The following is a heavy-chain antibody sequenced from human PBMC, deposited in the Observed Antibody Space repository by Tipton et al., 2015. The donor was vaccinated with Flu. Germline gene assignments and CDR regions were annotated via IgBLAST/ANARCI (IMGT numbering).Heavy chain of an antibody. Sequence: VQLVQSGAEVKKPGESLKISCQGFGYSFSNKWISWVRQMPTKGLEWMGMVYPGDSETRYSPSFRGLVTISADKSSGAAFLEWSSLSAPDSAIYYCARGGQTFDLWGQGTLVTISS. D-gene: IGHD3-16*01. CDR2: VYPGDSET. J-gene: IGHJ4*02. CDR1: GYSFSNKW. CDR3: ARGGQTFDL. V-gene: IGHV5-51*01.